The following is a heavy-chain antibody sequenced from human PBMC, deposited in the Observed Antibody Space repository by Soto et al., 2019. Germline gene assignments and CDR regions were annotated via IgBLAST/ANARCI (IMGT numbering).Heavy chain of an antibody. Sequence: SETLSLTCTVSGGSISSGGYYWSWIRQHPGKGLEWIGYIYYSGSTYYNPSLKGRVTISVDTSKNQFSLKLSSVTAADTAVYYCARDSGTNESWFDPWGQGTLVTVSS. CDR3: ARDSGTNESWFDP. CDR2: IYYSGST. CDR1: GGSISSGGYY. V-gene: IGHV4-31*03. D-gene: IGHD1-7*01. J-gene: IGHJ5*02.